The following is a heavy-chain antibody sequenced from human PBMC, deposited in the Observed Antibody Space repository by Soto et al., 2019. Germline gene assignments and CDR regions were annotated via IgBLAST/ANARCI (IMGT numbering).Heavy chain of an antibody. J-gene: IGHJ4*02. CDR3: ARLWGWFGDY. CDR2: IYYSGST. V-gene: IGHV4-59*08. CDR1: GGSISSYY. Sequence: EXGXGLVKPSETLSLTCTVSGGSISSYYWSWIXQPPGKGLEWIGYIYYSGSTNYNPSLKSRVTISVDTSKNQFSLKLSSVTAADTAVYYCARLWGWFGDYWGQGTLVTVSS. D-gene: IGHD3-10*01.